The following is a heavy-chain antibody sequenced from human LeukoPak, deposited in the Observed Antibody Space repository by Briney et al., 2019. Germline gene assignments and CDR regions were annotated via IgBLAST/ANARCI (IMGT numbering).Heavy chain of an antibody. V-gene: IGHV1-69*13. CDR2: IIPIFGTA. Sequence: ASVKVSCKASGGTFSSYAISWVRQAPGQGLEWMGGIIPIFGTANYAQKFQGRVTITADESTSTAYMELSSLRSEDTAVYYCARAKGRSSGWYGTTLVDYWGQGTLVTVSS. CDR3: ARAKGRSSGWYGTTLVDY. CDR1: GGTFSSYA. J-gene: IGHJ4*02. D-gene: IGHD6-19*01.